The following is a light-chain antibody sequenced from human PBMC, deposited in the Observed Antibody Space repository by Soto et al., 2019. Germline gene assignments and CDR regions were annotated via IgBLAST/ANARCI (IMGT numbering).Light chain of an antibody. CDR2: DNS. CDR1: SSNIGARYD. CDR3: QSYDSSLSGSWV. J-gene: IGLJ3*02. Sequence: QSVLTQPPSVFGAPGQRVTISCTGSSSNIGARYDVHWYQQLPGTAPKLLIYDNSNRPSGVPDRFSGSKSGTSASLAITGLQAEDEADYYCQSYDSSLSGSWVFGGGTKLTVL. V-gene: IGLV1-40*01.